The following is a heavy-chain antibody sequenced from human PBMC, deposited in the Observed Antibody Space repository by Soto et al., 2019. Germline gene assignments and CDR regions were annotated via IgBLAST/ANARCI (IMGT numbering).Heavy chain of an antibody. Sequence: SETLSLTCTVSGGSISSGDYYWSWIRQPPGKGLEWIGYIYYSGSTYYNPSLKSRVTISVDTSKNQFSLKLSSVTAADTAVYYCARGFNRGRHCSSTSCYSRNYYYYYYMDVWGKGATVTV. CDR1: GGSISSGDYY. V-gene: IGHV4-30-4*01. D-gene: IGHD2-2*01. J-gene: IGHJ6*03. CDR2: IYYSGST. CDR3: ARGFNRGRHCSSTSCYSRNYYYYYYMDV.